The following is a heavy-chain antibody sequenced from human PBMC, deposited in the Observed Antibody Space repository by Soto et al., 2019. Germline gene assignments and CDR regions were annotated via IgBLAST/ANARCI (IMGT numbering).Heavy chain of an antibody. CDR2: INPKTGDT. Sequence: QEQLVQSGTEVKKPGASVTVSCKSSGYTFTDVYLHWLRQAPGQGLEWVGWINPKTGDTKSSQKLQGRVAMSRDTSVSTAYIDLTSLTADDTAMYYCATGTNGTTGWYHPWGQGTRVTVSS. CDR3: ATGTNGTTGWYHP. CDR1: GYTFTDVY. J-gene: IGHJ5*02. V-gene: IGHV1-2*02. D-gene: IGHD1-1*01.